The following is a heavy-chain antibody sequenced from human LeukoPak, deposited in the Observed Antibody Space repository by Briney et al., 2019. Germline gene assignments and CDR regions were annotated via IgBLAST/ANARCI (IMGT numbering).Heavy chain of an antibody. J-gene: IGHJ6*03. CDR3: ARRAGKGANYYMDV. D-gene: IGHD1-14*01. CDR1: GGTFSLFA. Sequence: SVKVSCKASGGTFSLFAISWVRQAPGQGLEWMGRIIPLTGTPVYAQTFQDRVTITADISTRTAYLELNTLRSEDTAIHYCARRAGKGANYYMDVWGKGTTVTVSS. CDR2: IIPLTGTP. V-gene: IGHV1-69*06.